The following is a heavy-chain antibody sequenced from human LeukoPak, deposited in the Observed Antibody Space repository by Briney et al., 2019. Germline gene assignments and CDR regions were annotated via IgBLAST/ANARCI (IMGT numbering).Heavy chain of an antibody. Sequence: SQTLSLICAISGDSVSSKSAAWNWIRQSPSGGLEWVGRTYYRSKWSNDYAASVKSRITVNPDTSKNQFSLQLSSVTPEDTAVYYCARSRGATFDYWGQGTLVTVSS. CDR1: GDSVSSKSAA. CDR3: ARSRGATFDY. J-gene: IGHJ4*02. V-gene: IGHV6-1*01. CDR2: TYYRSKWSN. D-gene: IGHD4/OR15-4a*01.